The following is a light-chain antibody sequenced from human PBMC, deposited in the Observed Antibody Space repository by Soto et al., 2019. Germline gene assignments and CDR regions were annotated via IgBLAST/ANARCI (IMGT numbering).Light chain of an antibody. CDR2: EVS. V-gene: IGLV2-14*01. J-gene: IGLJ2*01. CDR1: SSYVGGYNY. CDR3: SSYTRTTLVV. Sequence: QSALTQPASVSGSPGQSITISCTGSSSYVGGYNYVSWYQQHPGKAPKLMIYEVSNRPSGVSNRFSGSKSGNTASLTISGLQAEDEADYYCSSYTRTTLVVFGGGTKLTVL.